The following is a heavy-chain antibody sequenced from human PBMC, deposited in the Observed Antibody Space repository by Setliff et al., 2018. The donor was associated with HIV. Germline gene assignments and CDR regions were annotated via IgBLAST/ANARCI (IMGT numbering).Heavy chain of an antibody. Sequence: PGGSLRLSCAASGFTFSSYWMSWVRQAPGKGLEWVANIKQDGSEKYYVDSVKGRFTISRDNAKNSLYLQMNSLRAEDTAVYYCAKPLTQWGVSPYHYAFGVWGQGTTVTVSS. CDR2: IKQDGSEK. CDR1: GFTFSSYW. V-gene: IGHV3-7*05. CDR3: AKPLTQWGVSPYHYAFGV. D-gene: IGHD1-26*01. J-gene: IGHJ6*02.